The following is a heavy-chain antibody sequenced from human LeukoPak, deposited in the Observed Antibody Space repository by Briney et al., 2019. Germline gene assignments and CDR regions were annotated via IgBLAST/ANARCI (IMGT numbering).Heavy chain of an antibody. CDR3: ARGIPIVVVVAATVPFDY. V-gene: IGHV4-34*01. Sequence: PSETLSLTCAVYGGSFSGYYWSWIRHPPGKGLEWVGEINHSGSTNYNPYLTSRVTISVDPSKNQFSLRLSSVTAADTAVYYCARGIPIVVVVAATVPFDYWGQGTLVTVSS. CDR2: INHSGST. CDR1: GGSFSGYY. J-gene: IGHJ4*02. D-gene: IGHD2-15*01.